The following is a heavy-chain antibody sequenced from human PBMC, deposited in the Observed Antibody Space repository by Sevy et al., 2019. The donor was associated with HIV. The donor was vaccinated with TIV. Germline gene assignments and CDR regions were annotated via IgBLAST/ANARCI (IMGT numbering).Heavy chain of an antibody. V-gene: IGHV1-2*06. CDR1: GYTFTGYY. J-gene: IGHJ6*02. CDR2: INPNSGGT. Sequence: ASVKVSCKASGYTFTGYYMHWVRQAPGQGLEWMGRINPNSGGTNYAQKFQGRGTMTRDRSIRTAYMELSRLRSDDTAVYYCARKSFLEFYGMDVWGQGTTVTVSS. CDR3: ARKSFLEFYGMDV. D-gene: IGHD3-3*01.